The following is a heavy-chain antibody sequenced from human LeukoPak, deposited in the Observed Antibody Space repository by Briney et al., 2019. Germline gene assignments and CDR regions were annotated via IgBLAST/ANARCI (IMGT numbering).Heavy chain of an antibody. V-gene: IGHV3-30*02. D-gene: IGHD4-17*01. CDR1: GFTFSSYG. CDR3: AKEPVRYYYYMDV. CDR2: IRYDGSNK. Sequence: GGSLRLSCAASGFTFSSYGMHWVRQAPGKGLEWVAFIRYDGSNKCYADSVKGRFTISRDNSKNTLYLQMSSLRAEDTAVYYCAKEPVRYYYYMDVWGKGTTVTISS. J-gene: IGHJ6*03.